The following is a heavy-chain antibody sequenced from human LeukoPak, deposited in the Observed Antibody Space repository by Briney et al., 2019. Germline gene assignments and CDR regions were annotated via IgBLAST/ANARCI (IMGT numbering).Heavy chain of an antibody. V-gene: IGHV4-31*03. J-gene: IGHJ4*02. Sequence: PSETLSLTCTVSGGSISSGGYYWSWIRQHPGKGLEWIGEIYHGGSTNFNPSLKSRVTILVDKSKNQFSLKMTSVTAADTAVYYCARAYGDSYYFDYWGQGTLVTVSS. CDR3: ARAYGDSYYFDY. CDR2: IYHGGST. D-gene: IGHD4-17*01. CDR1: GGSISSGGYY.